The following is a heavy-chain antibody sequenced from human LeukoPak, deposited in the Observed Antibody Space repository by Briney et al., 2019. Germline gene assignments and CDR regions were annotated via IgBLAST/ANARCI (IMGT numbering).Heavy chain of an antibody. CDR1: GGTFSSYT. Sequence: ASVKVSCKASGGTFSSYTISWVRQAPGQGLEWMGGIIPIFGTGNYAQKLQGRVTITADESTSTVYMELSSLRAEDTAVYYCARDLPDYGIAAAGLGEAFDIWGQGTMVTVSS. D-gene: IGHD6-13*01. CDR3: ARDLPDYGIAAAGLGEAFDI. J-gene: IGHJ3*02. CDR2: IIPIFGTG. V-gene: IGHV1-69*01.